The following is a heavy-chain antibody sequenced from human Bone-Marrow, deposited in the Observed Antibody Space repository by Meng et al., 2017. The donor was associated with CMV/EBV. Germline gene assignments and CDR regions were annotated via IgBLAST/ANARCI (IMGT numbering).Heavy chain of an antibody. Sequence: GGSLRLSCKGSGYSFTSYWIGWVRQMPGKGLEWMGIIYPGDSDTRYSPSFQGQVTISADKSISTAYLQWSSLKAPDTAMYYCARHGAAGGSSYYFDYWGQGTLVTVSS. CDR3: ARHGAAGGSSYYFDY. D-gene: IGHD1-14*01. J-gene: IGHJ4*02. CDR2: IYPGDSDT. CDR1: GYSFTSYW. V-gene: IGHV5-51*01.